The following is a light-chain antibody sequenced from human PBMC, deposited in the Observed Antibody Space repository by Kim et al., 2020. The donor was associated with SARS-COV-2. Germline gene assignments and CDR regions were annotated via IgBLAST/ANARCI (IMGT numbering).Light chain of an antibody. V-gene: IGKV1-5*01. CDR1: QSVSRW. J-gene: IGKJ1*01. Sequence: ASVGDRVAITCRASQSVSRWLSCYQQTPGKAPKLVIFDASSLQSGVPSRFSGSGSGTEFTLTISSLLPDDFATFYCQQYYSYPWTFGQGTKVDIK. CDR2: DAS. CDR3: QQYYSYPWT.